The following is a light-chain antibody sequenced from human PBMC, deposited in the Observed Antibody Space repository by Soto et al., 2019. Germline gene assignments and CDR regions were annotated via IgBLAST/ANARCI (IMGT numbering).Light chain of an antibody. Sequence: QSALTQPASVSGSLGQSITISCTGTSSDVGNYNLVSWYQQHPGKAPKLMIYEGSQRPSGVSNRFSGSKSGNTASLTISGLQAEDEADYYCCSYAGSSTWVFGGGTKLTV. CDR3: CSYAGSSTWV. CDR1: SSDVGNYNL. V-gene: IGLV2-23*01. CDR2: EGS. J-gene: IGLJ3*02.